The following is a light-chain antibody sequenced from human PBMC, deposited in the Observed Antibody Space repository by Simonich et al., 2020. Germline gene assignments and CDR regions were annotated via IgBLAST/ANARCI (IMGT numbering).Light chain of an antibody. J-gene: IGKJ1*01. Sequence: DIQMTQSPSAMSASVGYRVTMTCRASQGISNYLAWFQQKPGKGPKRLIYAASSFQRAFPSRFSGSGPRTEFILTISSPQPEDFATYYCLQHNSYSWTFGQGTKLEIK. CDR1: QGISNY. V-gene: IGKV1-17*03. CDR3: LQHNSYSWT. CDR2: AAS.